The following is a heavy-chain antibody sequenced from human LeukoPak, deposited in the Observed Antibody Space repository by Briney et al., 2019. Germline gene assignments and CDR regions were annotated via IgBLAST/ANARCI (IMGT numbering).Heavy chain of an antibody. J-gene: IGHJ4*02. V-gene: IGHV4-39*01. Sequence: PSETLSLTCTVSGASISSSYYWGWIRQSPGKGLEWIASIYFRGGTYYNPSLKSRVTISVDTTKNVCPLKLTSVAAAETAVYYCVRHIAMGSPLYDWGQGTLVTVSA. CDR3: VRHIAMGSPLYD. CDR2: IYFRGGT. D-gene: IGHD6-13*01. CDR1: GASISSSYY.